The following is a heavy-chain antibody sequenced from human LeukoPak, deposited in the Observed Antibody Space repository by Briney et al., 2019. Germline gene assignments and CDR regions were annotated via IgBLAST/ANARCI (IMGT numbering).Heavy chain of an antibody. D-gene: IGHD1-26*01. V-gene: IGHV4-59*11. CDR3: ARSGSRRFDP. J-gene: IGHJ5*02. Sequence: PSETLSLTCTVSGGSISSHYWSWIRQPPGKGLEWIGYIYYSGSTNYNPSLKSRVTISVDTSKNQFSLKLSSVTAADTAVYYCARSGSRRFDPWGQGTLVTVSS. CDR2: IYYSGST. CDR1: GGSISSHY.